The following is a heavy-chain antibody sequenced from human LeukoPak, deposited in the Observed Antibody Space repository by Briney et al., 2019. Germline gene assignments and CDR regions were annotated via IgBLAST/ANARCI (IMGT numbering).Heavy chain of an antibody. CDR2: INHSGGT. CDR1: GGSFSGYY. CDR3: ASSIAAGYFQH. D-gene: IGHD3-3*02. V-gene: IGHV4-34*01. Sequence: SETLSLTCAVYGGSFSGYYWSWIRQPPGKGLEWIGEINHSGGTNYNPSLKSRVTISVDTSKNQFSLKLSSVTAADTAVYYCASSIAAGYFQHWGQGTLVTVSS. J-gene: IGHJ1*01.